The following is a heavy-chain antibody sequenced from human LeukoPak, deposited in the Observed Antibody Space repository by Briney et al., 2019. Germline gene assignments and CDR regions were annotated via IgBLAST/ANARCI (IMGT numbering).Heavy chain of an antibody. CDR1: GFTFSSYW. J-gene: IGHJ4*02. Sequence: GGSLRLSCAASGFTFSSYWMHWVRHTPGKGLVWVSRIKGDGSSTSYADSVKGRFTISRDNAKNTLYLQMNSLRAEDTAVYYCAKAPGDYWGQGTLVAVSS. D-gene: IGHD7-27*01. V-gene: IGHV3-74*01. CDR2: IKGDGSST. CDR3: AKAPGDY.